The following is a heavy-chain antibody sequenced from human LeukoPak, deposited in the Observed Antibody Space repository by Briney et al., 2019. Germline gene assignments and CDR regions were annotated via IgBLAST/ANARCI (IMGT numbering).Heavy chain of an antibody. CDR2: ISGSGGST. CDR1: GFTFSSYA. D-gene: IGHD4/OR15-4a*01. Sequence: TGGSLRLSCAASGFTFSSYAMSWVRQAPGKGLEWVSAISGSGGSTYYADSVKGRFTISRDNSKNTLYLQMNSLRAADTAVYYCAKDEWVTNYALDYWGQGTLVIVSS. V-gene: IGHV3-23*01. J-gene: IGHJ4*02. CDR3: AKDEWVTNYALDY.